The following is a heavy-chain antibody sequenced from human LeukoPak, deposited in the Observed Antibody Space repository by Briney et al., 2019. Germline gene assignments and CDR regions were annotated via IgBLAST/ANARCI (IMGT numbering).Heavy chain of an antibody. D-gene: IGHD3-9*01. CDR2: IKQDETEK. J-gene: IGHJ6*02. V-gene: IGHV3-7*04. CDR1: GFTFSNFW. CDR3: ARARNYYDILTPLDV. Sequence: GGSLRLSCTASGFTFSNFWMGWVRQAPGKGLEWVANIKQDETEKFYLGSVKGRFTISRDNAKNSLYLQMNSLRAEDTAVYYCARARNYYDILTPLDVWGQGTTVTVSS.